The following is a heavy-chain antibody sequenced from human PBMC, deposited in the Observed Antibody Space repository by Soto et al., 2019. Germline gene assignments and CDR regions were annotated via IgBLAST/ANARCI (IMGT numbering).Heavy chain of an antibody. CDR2: IIGSGGNT. J-gene: IGHJ6*03. CDR3: AKYTTTYYYYSCMDV. V-gene: IGHV3-23*01. CDR1: GFTFSSYA. D-gene: IGHD1-1*01. Sequence: GGSLRLSCAGSGFTFSSYAMAWVRQAPGKGLEWVSVIIGSGGNTYSADSVKGRFTISRDNSKNTLYLRMNSLRAEDTAIYYCAKYTTTYYYYSCMDVWGKGTTVTVSS.